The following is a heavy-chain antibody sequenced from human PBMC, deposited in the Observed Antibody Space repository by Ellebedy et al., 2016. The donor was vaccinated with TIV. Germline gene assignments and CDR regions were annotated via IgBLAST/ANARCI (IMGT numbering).Heavy chain of an antibody. J-gene: IGHJ6*02. CDR2: SSGSGADT. CDR1: GFTFRSYA. D-gene: IGHD3-10*01. Sequence: GGSLRLXXAASGFTFRSYAMSWVRQAPGKGLEWVSGSSGSGADTYYADSVKGRLTLSRDNSKNTLYLQLNSLRVDDTAVYYCARGFTYYFGSGNYFDVWGQGTTVTVAS. V-gene: IGHV3-23*01. CDR3: ARGFTYYFGSGNYFDV.